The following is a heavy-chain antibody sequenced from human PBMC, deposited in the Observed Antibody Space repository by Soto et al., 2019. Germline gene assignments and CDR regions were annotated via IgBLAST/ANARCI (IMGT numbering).Heavy chain of an antibody. V-gene: IGHV1-18*01. CDR3: ARGRYGDS. D-gene: IGHD1-1*01. CDR2: ISAHNGNT. Sequence: QVHLVQSGAEVKKPGASVKVSCQGSGYAFTTYGITWVRQAPGQGLEWMGWISAHNGNTNYAQKPQGRVTVTRDTSTSTAYMELRSLRYDDTAVYYCARGRYGDSWGQRALVPVSS. CDR1: GYAFTTYG. J-gene: IGHJ4*02.